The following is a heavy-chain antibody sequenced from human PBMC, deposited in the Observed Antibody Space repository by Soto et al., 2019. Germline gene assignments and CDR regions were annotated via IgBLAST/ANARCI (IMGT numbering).Heavy chain of an antibody. J-gene: IGHJ4*02. CDR1: GGSISSSTYY. V-gene: IGHV4-39*01. CDR3: ANSYGDYVSY. CDR2: IYYSGST. D-gene: IGHD4-17*01. Sequence: QLLESGPGLVKPSETLSLTCTVSGGSISSSTYYWGWIRQPPGKGLEWIGSIYYSGSTYYNPSLKSRVTISVDTSKNQSSLKLSSVTAADTAVYYCANSYGDYVSYWGQGTLVTVSS.